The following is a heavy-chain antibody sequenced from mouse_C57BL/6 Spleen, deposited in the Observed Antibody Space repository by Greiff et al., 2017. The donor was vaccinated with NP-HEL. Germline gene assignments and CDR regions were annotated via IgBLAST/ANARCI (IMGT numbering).Heavy chain of an antibody. CDR3: ARGIYYEYDGGYFDY. V-gene: IGHV1-81*01. J-gene: IGHJ2*01. Sequence: QVQLQQSGAELARPGASVKLSCKASGYTFTSYGISWVKQRTGQGLEWIGEIYPRSGNTYYNETFKGKATLTADKSSSTAYMELRSLTSEDSAVYFCARGIYYEYDGGYFDYWGQGTTLTVSS. D-gene: IGHD2-4*01. CDR2: IYPRSGNT. CDR1: GYTFTSYG.